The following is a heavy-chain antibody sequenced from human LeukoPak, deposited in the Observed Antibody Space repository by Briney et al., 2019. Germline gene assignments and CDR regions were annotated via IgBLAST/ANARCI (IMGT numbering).Heavy chain of an antibody. CDR2: ISSSSSYI. V-gene: IGHV3-21*01. J-gene: IGHJ3*02. Sequence: GGSLRLSCAASGFTFSSYSMNWVRQAPGKGLEWVSSISSSSSYIYYADSVKGRFTISRDNAKNSLYLQMNSLRAEDTAVYYCARLRRGPQVAFDIWGQGTMVTVSS. CDR3: ARLRRGPQVAFDI. CDR1: GFTFSSYS. D-gene: IGHD3-10*01.